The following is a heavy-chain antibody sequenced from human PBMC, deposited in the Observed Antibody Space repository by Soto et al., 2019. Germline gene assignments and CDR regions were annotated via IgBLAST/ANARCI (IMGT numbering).Heavy chain of an antibody. V-gene: IGHV2-26*01. CDR1: GFSLSNARMG. Sequence: QVTLKESGPVLVKPTETLTLTCTVSGFSLSNARMGVSWIRQPPGKALDWLAHIFSKDEKSYITSLKSRLTISKDTSKSQVVLTMTNMDPVDTATYYCALWDSSGWDIDYWGQGTLVTVSS. CDR2: IFSKDEK. J-gene: IGHJ4*02. CDR3: ALWDSSGWDIDY. D-gene: IGHD6-19*01.